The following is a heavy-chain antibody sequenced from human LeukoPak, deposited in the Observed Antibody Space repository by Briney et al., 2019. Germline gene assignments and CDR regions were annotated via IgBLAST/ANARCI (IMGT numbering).Heavy chain of an antibody. V-gene: IGHV4-59*01. CDR3: ARVDESSDAFDI. D-gene: IGHD2-15*01. J-gene: IGHJ3*02. CDR2: TYYSGST. CDR1: GGSFSGYY. Sequence: PSETLSLTCAVYGGSFSGYYWSWIRQPPGKGLEWIGYTYYSGSTNYNPSLKSRVTISVDTSKTQFSLKLSSVTAADTAVYYCARVDESSDAFDIWGQGTMVTVSS.